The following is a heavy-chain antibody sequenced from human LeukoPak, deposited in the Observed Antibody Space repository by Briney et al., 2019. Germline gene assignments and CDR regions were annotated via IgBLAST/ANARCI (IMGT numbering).Heavy chain of an antibody. CDR2: ISCDGSNK. D-gene: IGHD3-22*01. J-gene: IGHJ4*02. V-gene: IGHV3-30-3*01. CDR1: GFTFSSYA. Sequence: GGSLRLSCAASGFTFSSYAMHWVRQAPGKGLEWVAVISCDGSNKYYADSVKGRFTISRDNSKNTLYLQMNSLRAEDTAVYYCARPTYYYDSSGYSFHYWGQGTLVTVSS. CDR3: ARPTYYYDSSGYSFHY.